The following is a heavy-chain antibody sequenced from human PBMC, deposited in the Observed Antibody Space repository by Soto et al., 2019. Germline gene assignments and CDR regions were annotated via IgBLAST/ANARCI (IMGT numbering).Heavy chain of an antibody. D-gene: IGHD3-9*01. V-gene: IGHV1-46*01. CDR1: GYTLTTYY. CDR3: AREEDAGYFATSSNPLDI. CDR2: INPSGGST. Sequence: GASVKVSCKASGYTLTTYYMNWVRQAPGKGLEWMGMINPSGGSTHYAQRFQGRVTMTRDTSTSTVYMELSSLRSEDTAVYYCAREEDAGYFATSSNPLDIWGQGTMVTVSS. J-gene: IGHJ3*02.